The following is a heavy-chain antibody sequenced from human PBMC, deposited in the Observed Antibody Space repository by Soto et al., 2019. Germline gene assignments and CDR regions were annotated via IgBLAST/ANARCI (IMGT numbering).Heavy chain of an antibody. D-gene: IGHD3-10*01. Sequence: ASVKVSCKNSGYFFTSHYIHWVRLAPGRGLEWVGRINPNNGDTNSPQKFQGRVTLTSDTSISTAYMEMRGLTSDDTALYYCAREITYGWCCFSFGFWGQVPLVTASS. CDR1: GYFFTSHY. CDR3: AREITYGWCCFSFGF. CDR2: INPNNGDT. V-gene: IGHV1-2*06. J-gene: IGHJ4*02.